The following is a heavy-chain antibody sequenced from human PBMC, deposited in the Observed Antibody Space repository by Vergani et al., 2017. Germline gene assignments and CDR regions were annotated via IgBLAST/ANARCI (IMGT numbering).Heavy chain of an antibody. D-gene: IGHD6-6*01. Sequence: EVQLVESGGGLVQPGRSLRLSCVASGFTLDDFAMHWVRQAPGKGLEWVSGISWNSGNMAYADSVKGRFTISRDNAKNSLYLQMNSLRPEDTALYYCAKYMMSTLSASSCLNYWGQGTLVTVSS. CDR3: AKYMMSTLSASSCLNY. V-gene: IGHV3-9*01. CDR2: ISWNSGNM. J-gene: IGHJ4*02. CDR1: GFTLDDFA.